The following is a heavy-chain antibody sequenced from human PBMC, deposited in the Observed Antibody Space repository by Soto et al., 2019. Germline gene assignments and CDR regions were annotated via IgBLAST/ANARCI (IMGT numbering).Heavy chain of an antibody. V-gene: IGHV3-15*07. CDR3: TTDVWTGRALDF. J-gene: IGHJ4*02. CDR1: GCNWNNAW. Sequence: VGLHRLSCAASGCNWNNAWMSWISKAPGKGPEWVGRIKGKSDGGTTDYIAPVKGRFTISRDDSRNTVYLQMNSLKTEDTAMYYCTTDVWTGRALDFWGQGTLVTVSS. D-gene: IGHD2-21*01. CDR2: IKGKSDGGTT.